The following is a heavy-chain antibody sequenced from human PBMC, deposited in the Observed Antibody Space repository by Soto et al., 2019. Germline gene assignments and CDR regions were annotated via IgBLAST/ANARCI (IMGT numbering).Heavy chain of an antibody. D-gene: IGHD1-26*01. CDR2: IYYSGST. V-gene: IGHV4-61*01. J-gene: IGHJ4*02. Sequence: QVQLQESGPGLVKPSETLSLTCTVSGGSVSSGSYYWSWIRQPPGKGLEWIGYIYYSGSTNYNPSLKRRVTISVDTSKNQFSLQLSSVTAADTAVYYCARDSIVGATPFDYWGQGTLVTVSS. CDR1: GGSVSSGSYY. CDR3: ARDSIVGATPFDY.